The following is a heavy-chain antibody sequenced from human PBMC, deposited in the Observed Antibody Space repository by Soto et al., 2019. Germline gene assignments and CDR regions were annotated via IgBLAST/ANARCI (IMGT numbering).Heavy chain of an antibody. CDR1: GGSISNHY. D-gene: IGHD6-13*01. CDR3: ARGGYRTLAWFDP. V-gene: IGHV4-59*11. J-gene: IGHJ5*02. Sequence: QVQVQESGPGLVKPSETLSLTCTVSGGSISNHYWSWIRQSPGKGLEWIANNYHSGTTNYNLSLKGRVTISIDSSKNQVSLKLNSVTAADTAVYYCARGGYRTLAWFDPWGQGTLVTVSS. CDR2: NYHSGTT.